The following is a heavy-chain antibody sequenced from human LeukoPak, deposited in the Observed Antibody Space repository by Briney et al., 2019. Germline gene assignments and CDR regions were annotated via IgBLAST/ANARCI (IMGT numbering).Heavy chain of an antibody. CDR2: ISSSSSTI. CDR1: GFTFSSYS. Sequence: GGSLRLSCAASGFTFSSYSMNWVRQAPGKGLEWVSYISSSSSTIYYADSVKGRFTISRDNAKNTVHLQMNSLRAEDTAVYYCVRGGYRAYYVDFWGQGTLVTVSS. V-gene: IGHV3-48*04. J-gene: IGHJ4*02. D-gene: IGHD5-12*01. CDR3: VRGGYRAYYVDF.